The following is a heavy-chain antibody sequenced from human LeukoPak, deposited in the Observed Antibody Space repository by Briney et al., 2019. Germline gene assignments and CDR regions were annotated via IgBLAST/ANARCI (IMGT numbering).Heavy chain of an antibody. V-gene: IGHV4-34*01. D-gene: IGHD3-16*01. CDR2: INHSGST. J-gene: IGHJ4*02. Sequence: PSETLSLTCAVYGGSFSGYYWSWIRQPPGKGLEWIGEINHSGSTNYNPSLKSRVTISVDTSKNQFSLKLSSVTAADTAVYYCARGWGAWGQGTPVTVSS. CDR1: GGSFSGYY. CDR3: ARGWGA.